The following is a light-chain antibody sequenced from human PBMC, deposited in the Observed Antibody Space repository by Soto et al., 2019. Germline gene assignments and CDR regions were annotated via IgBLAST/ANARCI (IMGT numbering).Light chain of an antibody. CDR2: AAS. V-gene: IGKV1-39*01. CDR3: QQSNTTPRT. J-gene: IGKJ1*01. Sequence: DIQMTQSPSSLSASVGDRVTITCRASQSISNSLNWYQQKPGKPPKLLIYAASSLQSGVPSRFSGSGSGTHFTLTIYNLQPEVFSTYYCQQSNTTPRTFGQGTKVDVK. CDR1: QSISNS.